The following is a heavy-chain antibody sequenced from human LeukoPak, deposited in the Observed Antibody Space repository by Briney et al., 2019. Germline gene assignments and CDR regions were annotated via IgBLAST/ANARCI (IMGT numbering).Heavy chain of an antibody. D-gene: IGHD2-15*01. J-gene: IGHJ3*02. CDR3: AREGYCSGGSCYRVAFDI. CDR1: GGTFSSYA. V-gene: IGHV1-69*13. CDR2: IIPIFGTA. Sequence: SVKVSCKASGGTFSSYAISWVRQAPGQGLEWMGGIIPIFGTANYAQKFQGRVTITADESTSTAYMELSSLRSEDTAVYYCAREGYCSGGSCYRVAFDIWGQGTMVTVSS.